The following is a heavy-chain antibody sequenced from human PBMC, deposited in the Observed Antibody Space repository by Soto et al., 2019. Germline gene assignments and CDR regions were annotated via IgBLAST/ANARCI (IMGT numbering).Heavy chain of an antibody. J-gene: IGHJ5*02. CDR3: SRRAPEGFDP. CDR1: GGSFGSSGYY. CDR2: INSSGST. Sequence: SETLSLTCTVSGGSFGSSGYYWGWIRRAPGKGLEWIGSINSSGSTFSNPSLKSRVTLSVDTSKNQFSLKLTSVTAADTALYYCSRRAPEGFDPWGQGTLVTVSS. V-gene: IGHV4-39*01.